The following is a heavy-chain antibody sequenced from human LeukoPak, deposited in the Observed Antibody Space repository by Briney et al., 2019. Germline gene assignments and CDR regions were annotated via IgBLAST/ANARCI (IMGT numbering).Heavy chain of an antibody. CDR1: GFPFSSYA. V-gene: IGHV3-23*01. Sequence: PGGSLRLSCAASGFPFSSYAMSWVRQAPGKGLEWVSAISGSGGSTYYADSVKGRFTISRDNSKNTLYLQMNSLRAEDTAVYYCAKAPGYSSSSGADYWGQGTLVTVSS. CDR3: AKAPGYSSSSGADY. D-gene: IGHD6-6*01. CDR2: ISGSGGST. J-gene: IGHJ4*02.